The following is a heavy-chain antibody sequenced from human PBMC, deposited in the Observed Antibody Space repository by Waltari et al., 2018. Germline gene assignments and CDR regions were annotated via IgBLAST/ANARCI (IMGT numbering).Heavy chain of an antibody. CDR2: IYSGGST. Sequence: EVQLVESGGGLILPGGSLRLSCTASGFSVSSNSRSWARQAPGKGLEWVSVIYSGGSTYYADSVKGRFTISRDKSKNTLYLQMNSLRAEDTAVYYCARDGKVRGVKDYWGQGTLVTVSS. CDR3: ARDGKVRGVKDY. V-gene: IGHV3-53*01. D-gene: IGHD3-10*01. CDR1: GFSVSSNS. J-gene: IGHJ4*02.